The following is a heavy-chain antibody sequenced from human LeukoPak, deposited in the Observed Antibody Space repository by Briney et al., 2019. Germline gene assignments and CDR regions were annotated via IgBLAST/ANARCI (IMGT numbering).Heavy chain of an antibody. CDR3: AKVVGTGTTPTDY. V-gene: IGHV3-74*01. J-gene: IGHJ4*02. CDR1: GFTFSSYW. CDR2: IKTDGTIT. D-gene: IGHD1-1*01. Sequence: GGSLRLSCAASGFTFSSYWMHWVRQAPGKGLVWVSRIKTDGTITSYVDSVKGRFTISRDNAKNTLYLQMSSLRAEDTALYYCAKVVGTGTTPTDYWGQGTLVTVSS.